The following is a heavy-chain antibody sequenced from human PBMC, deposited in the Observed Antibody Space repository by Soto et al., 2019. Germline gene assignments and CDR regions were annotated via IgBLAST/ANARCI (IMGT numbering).Heavy chain of an antibody. Sequence: EVQLVESGGGLVQPGGSLRLSCATSGFTFSNSWMSWVRQAPGKGLEWVANIKQDGSEKYYVDSVKGRFTISRDNARNSLYLQMNSLRAEDTAVYYCARESDYWGQGTLVTVSS. CDR3: ARESDY. CDR1: GFTFSNSW. J-gene: IGHJ4*02. V-gene: IGHV3-7*04. CDR2: IKQDGSEK.